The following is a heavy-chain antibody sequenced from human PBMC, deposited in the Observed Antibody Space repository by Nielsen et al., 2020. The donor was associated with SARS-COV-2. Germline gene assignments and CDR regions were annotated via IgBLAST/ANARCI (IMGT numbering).Heavy chain of an antibody. CDR2: IYYSAST. Sequence: SETLSLTCIVSGGSISSGRNYWTWIRQHPGKGLEWYGYIYYSASTYYNPSLKRRVTITADTSKNQFSLKLTSVTAADTAVYYCARALYNRASVAYWYFNVWGRGTLVSVSS. CDR1: GGSISSGRNY. V-gene: IGHV4-31*03. D-gene: IGHD3-10*01. CDR3: ARALYNRASVAYWYFNV. J-gene: IGHJ2*01.